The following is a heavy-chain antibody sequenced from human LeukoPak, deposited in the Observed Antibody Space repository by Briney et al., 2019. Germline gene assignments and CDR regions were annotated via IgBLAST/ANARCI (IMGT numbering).Heavy chain of an antibody. Sequence: GGSLRLSCAASGFTFSSYAMHWVRQAPGKGLEWVANIKQDGSEKYYVDSMKGRFTISRDNAKNSLYLQMNSLRAEDTAVYYCARVVGYQYYFDFWGQGTLVTVSS. CDR1: GFTFSSYA. CDR2: IKQDGSEK. J-gene: IGHJ4*02. CDR3: ARVVGYQYYFDF. D-gene: IGHD5-18*01. V-gene: IGHV3-7*01.